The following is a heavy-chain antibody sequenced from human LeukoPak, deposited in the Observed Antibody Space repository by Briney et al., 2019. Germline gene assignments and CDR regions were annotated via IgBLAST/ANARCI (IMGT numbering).Heavy chain of an antibody. D-gene: IGHD3-22*01. V-gene: IGHV3-53*01. Sequence: GGSLRLSCAASGFTVSNNYMSWVRQAPGKGLEWVSVIYSGGSTYYADSVKGRFTISRDTSKNTLSLQMNSLRAEDTAVYYCAKDRYYDGSGYSLDDAFDIWGQGTMVTVSS. CDR2: IYSGGST. CDR3: AKDRYYDGSGYSLDDAFDI. J-gene: IGHJ3*02. CDR1: GFTVSNNY.